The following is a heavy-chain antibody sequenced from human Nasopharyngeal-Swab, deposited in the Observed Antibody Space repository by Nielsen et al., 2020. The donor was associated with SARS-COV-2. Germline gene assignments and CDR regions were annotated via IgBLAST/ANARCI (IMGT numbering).Heavy chain of an antibody. CDR3: AKERFYSGSGRYPRDFDY. CDR1: GFSFSNYG. J-gene: IGHJ4*02. V-gene: IGHV3-30*18. CDR2: ISYDGGDK. D-gene: IGHD3-10*01. Sequence: GGSLRLSCVGPGFSFSNYGMHWVRQAPGKGLEWVAIISYDGGDKHYADSVKGRFTISKDNSKNTLFLEMSSLRAEDTAVYYCAKERFYSGSGRYPRDFDYWGQGTLVTVSS.